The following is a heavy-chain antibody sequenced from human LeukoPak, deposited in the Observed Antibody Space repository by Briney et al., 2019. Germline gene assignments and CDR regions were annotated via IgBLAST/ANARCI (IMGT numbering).Heavy chain of an antibody. V-gene: IGHV3-7*01. CDR3: AKDLREITIFGVVIRYFDY. Sequence: GGSLRLSCAASGFTFSNFWMNWVRQAPGKGLEWVANIKQDGSVKHYVDSVKGRFTISRDNAKNSLYLQMNSLRVEDTAVYYCAKDLREITIFGVVIRYFDYWGQGTLVTVSS. J-gene: IGHJ4*02. D-gene: IGHD3-3*01. CDR1: GFTFSNFW. CDR2: IKQDGSVK.